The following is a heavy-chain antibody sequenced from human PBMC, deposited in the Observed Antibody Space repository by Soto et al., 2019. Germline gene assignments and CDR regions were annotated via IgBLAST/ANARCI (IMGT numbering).Heavy chain of an antibody. J-gene: IGHJ6*02. CDR1: GGSISSSSYY. CDR2: IYYSGST. D-gene: IGHD2-8*01. V-gene: IGHV4-39*01. Sequence: PSETLSLTCTVSGGSISSSSYYWGWIRQPPGKGLEWIGSIYYSGSTYYNPSLKSRVTISVDTAKNQFSLRLNSVTSADSVIYYCARPLVYSIYGVQIWGQGKTVTVSS. CDR3: ARPLVYSIYGVQI.